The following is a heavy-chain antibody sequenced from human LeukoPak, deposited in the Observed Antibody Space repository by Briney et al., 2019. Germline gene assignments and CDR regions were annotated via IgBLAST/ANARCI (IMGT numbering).Heavy chain of an antibody. CDR1: GGTFSSYA. V-gene: IGHV1-69*05. CDR2: IIPIFGTA. CDR3: ARGPFVGSFNFDY. Sequence: SVKVSCKASGGTFSSYAISWVRQAPGQGLEWMGGIIPIFGTANYAQKFQGRVTITTDESTSTAYMGLSSLRSEDTAVYYCARGPFVGSFNFDYWGQGTLVTVSS. J-gene: IGHJ4*02. D-gene: IGHD1-26*01.